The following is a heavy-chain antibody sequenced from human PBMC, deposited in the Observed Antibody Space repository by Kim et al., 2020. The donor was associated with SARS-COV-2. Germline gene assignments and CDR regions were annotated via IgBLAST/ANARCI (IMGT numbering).Heavy chain of an antibody. D-gene: IGHD5-12*01. CDR1: GFAFSNYA. V-gene: IGHV3-23*01. CDR2: IDGPTTNT. Sequence: GGSLRLSCRASGFAFSNYAMMWVRQSPETGLEWVATIDGPTTNTHYPDSAKGRFTITRDNFQNTVYLHMSSLRAEDTAIYYCATWLQSHFDYWGQGTLVT. J-gene: IGHJ4*02. CDR3: ATWLQSHFDY.